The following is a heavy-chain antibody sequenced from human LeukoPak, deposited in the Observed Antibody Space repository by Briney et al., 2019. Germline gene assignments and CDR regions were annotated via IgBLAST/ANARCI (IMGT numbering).Heavy chain of an antibody. D-gene: IGHD3-3*01. CDR2: IKQDGSEK. Sequence: PGGSLRLSCAASGFTFSSYWMSWVRQAPGKGLEWVANIKQDGSEKYYVDSVKGRFTISRDNAKNSLYLQMNSLRAEDTAVCYCARDSTGITIFGVVIIYYYYGMDVWGQGTTVTVSS. CDR3: ARDSTGITIFGVVIIYYYYGMDV. V-gene: IGHV3-7*01. CDR1: GFTFSSYW. J-gene: IGHJ6*02.